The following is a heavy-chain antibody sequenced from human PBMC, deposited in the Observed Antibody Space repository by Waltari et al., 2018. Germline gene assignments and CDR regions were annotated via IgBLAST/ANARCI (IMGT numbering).Heavy chain of an antibody. D-gene: IGHD3-10*01. CDR3: ARERITMVQGVIHEPGDAFDI. CDR2: IYHSGST. Sequence: QVQLQESGPGLVKPSETLSLTCAVSGYSISSGYYWGWIRQPPGKGLEWIGNIYHSGSTYYNPSLKSRVTISVDTSKNQFSLKLSSVTAADTAVYYCARERITMVQGVIHEPGDAFDIWGQGTMVTVSS. J-gene: IGHJ3*02. V-gene: IGHV4-38-2*02. CDR1: GYSISSGYY.